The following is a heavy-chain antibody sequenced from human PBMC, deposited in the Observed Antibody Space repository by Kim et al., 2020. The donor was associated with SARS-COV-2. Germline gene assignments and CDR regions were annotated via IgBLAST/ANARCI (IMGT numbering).Heavy chain of an antibody. CDR1: GGSFSGYY. V-gene: IGHV4-34*01. Sequence: SETLSLTCAVYGGSFSGYYWSWIRQPPGKGLEWIGEINHSGSTNYNPSLKSRVTISVDTSKNQFSLKLSSVTAADTAVYYCARGRVEYYDFWSGYSRRYYYGMDVWGQGTTVTVSS. J-gene: IGHJ6*02. CDR3: ARGRVEYYDFWSGYSRRYYYGMDV. CDR2: INHSGST. D-gene: IGHD3-3*01.